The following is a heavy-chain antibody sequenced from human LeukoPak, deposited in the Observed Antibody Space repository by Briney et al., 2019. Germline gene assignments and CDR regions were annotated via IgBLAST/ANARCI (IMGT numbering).Heavy chain of an antibody. V-gene: IGHV3-7*01. J-gene: IGHJ4*02. CDR2: IKQDGSEI. CDR1: GFTFSDYW. Sequence: GGSLRLSCAASGFTFSDYWMSWVRLAPGKGLEWVANIKQDGSEIYYVDSVKGQFTISRDNAKNSLYLQMNSLRAEDTAVYYCVGGDYWGQGTLVTVSS. CDR3: VGGDY.